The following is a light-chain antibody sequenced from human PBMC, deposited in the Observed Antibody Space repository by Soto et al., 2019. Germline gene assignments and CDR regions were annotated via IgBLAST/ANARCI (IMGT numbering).Light chain of an antibody. CDR1: QSISNW. V-gene: IGKV1-5*03. J-gene: IGKJ1*01. Sequence: DIQMTQSPSTLSASVGDRVTITCRASQSISNWSAWYQQKPGKAPKLLIYKASSLESGVPSRFSGSGSGTEFTLTISSLQPDDFATYYCQQYSTYSSTFGQGTKVEIK. CDR2: KAS. CDR3: QQYSTYSST.